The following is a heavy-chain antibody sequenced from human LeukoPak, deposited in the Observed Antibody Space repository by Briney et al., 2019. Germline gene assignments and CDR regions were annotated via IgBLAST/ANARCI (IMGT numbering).Heavy chain of an antibody. V-gene: IGHV3-23*01. CDR1: GFTFSSYA. CDR3: AKDSSFGRGRHLEAMDV. D-gene: IGHD5-24*01. CDR2: ISSSGGSI. Sequence: GGSLRLSCAASGFTFSSYAMTWVRQAPGQGLEWVSAISSSGGSIYFADSVKGRFTISRDNSKNTLNLQMNSLRAEETAVYYCAKDSSFGRGRHLEAMDVWGKGTTVTVSS. J-gene: IGHJ6*03.